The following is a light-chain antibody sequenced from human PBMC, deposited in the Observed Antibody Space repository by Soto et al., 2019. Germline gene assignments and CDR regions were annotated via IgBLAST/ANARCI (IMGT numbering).Light chain of an antibody. CDR2: GAC. CDR1: ESVSGSY. CDR3: QQYGGAPGT. V-gene: IGKV3-20*01. Sequence: IVLSLSPGTLSLNPGESATLSCRASESVSGSYLAGYQQKPGQSARRLFYGACSRATGTPHRFSGSRSGTDLTLTLPRLEPEDLAMYYCQQYGGAPGTFG. J-gene: IGKJ1*01.